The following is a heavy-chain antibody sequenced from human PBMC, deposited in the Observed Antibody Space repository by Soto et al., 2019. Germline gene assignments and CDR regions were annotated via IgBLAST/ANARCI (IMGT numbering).Heavy chain of an antibody. CDR2: ISYDGSNK. CDR1: GFTFSSYG. D-gene: IGHD3-3*01. CDR3: AKAWRSYWYFDL. V-gene: IGHV3-30*18. J-gene: IGHJ2*01. Sequence: GGSLRLSCAASGFTFSSYGMHWVRQAPGKGLEWVAVISYDGSNKYYADSVKGRFTISRDNSKNTLYLQMNSLRAEDTAVYYCAKAWRSYWYFDLWGRGTLVTVSS.